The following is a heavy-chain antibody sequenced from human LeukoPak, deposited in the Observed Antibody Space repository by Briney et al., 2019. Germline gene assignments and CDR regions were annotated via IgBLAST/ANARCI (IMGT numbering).Heavy chain of an antibody. V-gene: IGHV3-74*01. Sequence: GGSLRLSCAASGFTFSRYWMHWVRQAPGKGLVWVSRIKSDGSSTHYADSVKGRFTISRDNAKNTLYLQMNSLRAEDTAVYYCARSYYDFWSGYYTGIRYWGQGTLVTVSS. CDR1: GFTFSRYW. CDR2: IKSDGSST. CDR3: ARSYYDFWSGYYTGIRY. D-gene: IGHD3-3*01. J-gene: IGHJ4*02.